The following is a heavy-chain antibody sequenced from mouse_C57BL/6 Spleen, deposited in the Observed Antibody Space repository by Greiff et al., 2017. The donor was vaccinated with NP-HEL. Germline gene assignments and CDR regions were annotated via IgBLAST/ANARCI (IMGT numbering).Heavy chain of an antibody. CDR2: ISSGSSTI. J-gene: IGHJ1*03. D-gene: IGHD4-1*01. CDR1: GFTFSDYG. Sequence: EVQLVESGGGLVKPGGSLKLSCAASGFTFSDYGMHWVRQAPEKGLEWVAYISSGSSTIYYADTVQGRFTISRDNAKNTLFLQMTSLRSEDTAMYYCARSLTGSYWYFDVWGTGTTVTVSS. CDR3: ARSLTGSYWYFDV. V-gene: IGHV5-17*01.